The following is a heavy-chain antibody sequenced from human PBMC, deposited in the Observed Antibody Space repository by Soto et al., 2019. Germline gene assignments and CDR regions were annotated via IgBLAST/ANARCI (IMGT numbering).Heavy chain of an antibody. CDR3: ARSNYEIFDI. J-gene: IGHJ3*02. Sequence: GGSLRLSCAASEFTFSSYWIHWARQGPGKGLVWVSRINSDGSSISYADSVKGRFTISRDNAKNTLYLQMNSLRAEDTAVYYCARSNYEIFDIWGQGTMVTVSS. D-gene: IGHD3-16*01. V-gene: IGHV3-74*01. CDR2: INSDGSSI. CDR1: EFTFSSYW.